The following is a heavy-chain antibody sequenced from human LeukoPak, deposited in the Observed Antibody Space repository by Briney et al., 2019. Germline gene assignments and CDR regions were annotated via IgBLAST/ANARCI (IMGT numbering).Heavy chain of an antibody. V-gene: IGHV3-23*01. CDR1: GFTFSSYA. D-gene: IGHD4-11*01. J-gene: IGHJ4*02. Sequence: PGGSLRLSCAASGFTFSSYAMSWVRQAPGKGLEWVSSISGSGGSTYYTDPVKGRFTISRDNSKNTLYLQMNSLRAGDTAVYYCTKEHDYSNYYYFDYWGQGTLVTVSP. CDR3: TKEHDYSNYYYFDY. CDR2: ISGSGGST.